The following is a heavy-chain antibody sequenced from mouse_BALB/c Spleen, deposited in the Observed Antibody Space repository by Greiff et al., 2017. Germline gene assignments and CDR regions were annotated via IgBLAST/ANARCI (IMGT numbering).Heavy chain of an antibody. CDR2: INSNGGST. V-gene: IGHV5-6-2*01. Sequence: EVKLVESGGGLVKLGGSLKLSCAASGFTFSSYYMSWVRQTPEKRLELVAAINSNGGSTYYPDTVKGRFTISRDNAKNTLYLQMSSLKSEDTALYYCARVSTMITTLYAMDYWGQGTSVTVSS. J-gene: IGHJ4*01. D-gene: IGHD2-4*01. CDR3: ARVSTMITTLYAMDY. CDR1: GFTFSSYY.